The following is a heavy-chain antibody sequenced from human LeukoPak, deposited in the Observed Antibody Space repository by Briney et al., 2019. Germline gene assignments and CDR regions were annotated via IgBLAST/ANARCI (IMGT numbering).Heavy chain of an antibody. CDR2: IYYSGST. CDR3: ARAREGYDFWSGFKPWFDP. V-gene: IGHV4-39*01. J-gene: IGHJ5*02. CDR1: GGSISSSSYY. D-gene: IGHD3-3*01. Sequence: SETLSLTCTVSGGSISSSSYYWGWIRQPPGKGLEWIGSIYYSGSTYYNPSLKSRVTISVDTSKNQFSLKLSSVTAADTAVYYCARAREGYDFWSGFKPWFDPWGQGTLVTVSS.